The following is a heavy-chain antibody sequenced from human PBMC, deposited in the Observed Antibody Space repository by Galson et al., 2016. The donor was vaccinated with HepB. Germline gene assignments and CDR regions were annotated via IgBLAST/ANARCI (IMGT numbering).Heavy chain of an antibody. Sequence: SVKVSCMASGYTFTNYAMHWVRQAPGQGLEWMGWIDAANGHTKSSQKFQGRVTITRDTSASTAYMELSSLRFEDTAVYYCARERSSWYRGWFDPWGQGTLVSVSS. V-gene: IGHV1-3*01. CDR2: IDAANGHT. J-gene: IGHJ5*02. CDR3: ARERSSWYRGWFDP. CDR1: GYTFTNYA. D-gene: IGHD6-13*01.